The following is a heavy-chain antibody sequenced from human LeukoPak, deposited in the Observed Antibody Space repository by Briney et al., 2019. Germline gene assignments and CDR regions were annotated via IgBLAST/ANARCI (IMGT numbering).Heavy chain of an antibody. Sequence: SETLSLTCSVSGYSISTAFSWGWIRQSPGRGLEWIGSLYHSESTYYNPSLKSRVTISVDTSKNQFSLKLSSVTAADTAVYYCARDWGEIIIIAENAFDIWGQGTMVTVSS. CDR2: LYHSEST. CDR1: GYSISTAFS. CDR3: ARDWGEIIIIAENAFDI. V-gene: IGHV4-38-2*02. D-gene: IGHD3-10*01. J-gene: IGHJ3*02.